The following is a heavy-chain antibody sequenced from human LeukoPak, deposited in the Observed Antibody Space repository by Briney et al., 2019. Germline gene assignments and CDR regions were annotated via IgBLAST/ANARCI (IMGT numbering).Heavy chain of an antibody. CDR1: GGSISSYY. Sequence: SETLSLTCTVSGGSISSYYWSWIRQPPGKGLEWIGYIYYSGSTNYNPSLKSRVTISVDTSKNQFSLKLSSVTAADTAVYYCARLLGYCSSTSCKRSTMNYYYGMDVWGQGTTVTVSS. J-gene: IGHJ6*02. CDR2: IYYSGST. D-gene: IGHD2-2*01. CDR3: ARLLGYCSSTSCKRSTMNYYYGMDV. V-gene: IGHV4-59*08.